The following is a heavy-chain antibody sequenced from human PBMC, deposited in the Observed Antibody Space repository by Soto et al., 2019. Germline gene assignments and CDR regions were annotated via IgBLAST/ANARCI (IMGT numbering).Heavy chain of an antibody. D-gene: IGHD3-22*01. J-gene: IGHJ4*02. Sequence: SHDVSRVIKTTGKGLDWVSVIYSGGKTYYADSVKGRFPISRDSSKDTVYLQMNRLRAGDTAVYYCARGGYYYDTSGNYYPFDFGFRGQGVLVTVSS. CDR3: ARGGYYYDTSGNYYPFDFGF. CDR1: SHD. CDR2: IYSGGKT. V-gene: IGHV3-53*01.